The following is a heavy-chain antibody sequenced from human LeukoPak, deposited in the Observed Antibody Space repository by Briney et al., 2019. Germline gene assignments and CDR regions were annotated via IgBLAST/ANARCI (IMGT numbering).Heavy chain of an antibody. CDR2: ISGVGGST. D-gene: IGHD6-13*01. CDR1: GFTFSSYA. J-gene: IGHJ4*02. CDR3: ARRAYSSSWFVFDY. Sequence: GGSLRLSCAASGFTFSSYAMSWVRQAPGKGLEWVSAISGVGGSTYYADSVKGRFTISRDNSKNSLYLQMNSLRAEDTALYYCARRAYSSSWFVFDYWGQGTLVTVSS. V-gene: IGHV3-23*01.